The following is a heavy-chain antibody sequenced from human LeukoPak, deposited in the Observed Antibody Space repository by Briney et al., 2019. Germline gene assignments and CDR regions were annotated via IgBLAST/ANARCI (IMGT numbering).Heavy chain of an antibody. D-gene: IGHD2-8*01. CDR2: MKPNSGNT. J-gene: IGHJ6*03. CDR1: GYTFTSYD. V-gene: IGHV1-8*01. CDR3: ATQRRGCTPSYYMDV. Sequence: ASVTVSCKASGYTFTSYDINWVRQATGQGLEWMGWMKPNSGNTGYAQKFQGRVTMTRNTSISTAYMELSSLRSEDTAVYYCATQRRGCTPSYYMDVWGKGTTVTISS.